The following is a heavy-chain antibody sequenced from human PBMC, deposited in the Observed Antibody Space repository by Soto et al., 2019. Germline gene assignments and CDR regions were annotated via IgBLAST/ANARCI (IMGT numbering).Heavy chain of an antibody. CDR1: GGTFSSYA. CDR3: ARRDFWSGEYYYYYGMDV. Sequence: SVKVSCKASGGTFSSYAISWVRQAPGQGLEWMGGIIPIFGTANYARKFQGRVTITADKSTSTAYMELSSLRSEDTAVYYCARRDFWSGEYYYYYGMDVWGQGTTVTVSS. CDR2: IIPIFGTA. V-gene: IGHV1-69*06. D-gene: IGHD3-3*01. J-gene: IGHJ6*02.